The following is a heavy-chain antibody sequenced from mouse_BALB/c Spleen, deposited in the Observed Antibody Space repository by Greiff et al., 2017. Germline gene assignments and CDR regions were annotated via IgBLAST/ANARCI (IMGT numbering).Heavy chain of an antibody. CDR3: ARSEGAMDY. Sequence: EVQLVESGGGLVQPGGSRKLSCAASGFTFSSFGMHWVRQAPEKGLEWVAYISSGSSTIYYADTVKGRFTISRDNPKNTLFLQMTSLRSEDTAMYYCARSEGAMDYWGQGTSVTVSS. V-gene: IGHV5-17*02. J-gene: IGHJ4*01. CDR2: ISSGSSTI. CDR1: GFTFSSFG.